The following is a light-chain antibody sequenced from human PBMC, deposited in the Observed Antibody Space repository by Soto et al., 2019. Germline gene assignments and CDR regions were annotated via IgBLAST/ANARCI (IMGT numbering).Light chain of an antibody. J-gene: IGLJ1*01. CDR1: GSDVGAYNL. Sequence: SALTQPRFGSESTGQSITIPKAQNGSDVGAYNLVSWYQQHPGKAPKLIICEVNTRPSGISNRFSGSKSGDTASLTISGLQAEDEADYFCCSYAGTVAYVFGTGTKVTVL. V-gene: IGLV2-23*02. CDR2: EVN. CDR3: CSYAGTVAYV.